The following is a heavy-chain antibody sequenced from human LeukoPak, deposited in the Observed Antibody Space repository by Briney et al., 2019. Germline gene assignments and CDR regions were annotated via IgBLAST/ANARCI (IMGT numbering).Heavy chain of an antibody. Sequence: GGSLRLSCAASGFSFSSNWMHWVRQTPGKGLVWVSRINSGGSGTSYADSVEGRFTISRDNAKNTLYLQMNSLRAEDTAVYYCATSLGPLTEYWGQGTLVTVSS. CDR2: INSGGSGT. CDR3: ATSLGPLTEY. CDR1: GFSFSSNW. V-gene: IGHV3-74*01. J-gene: IGHJ4*02. D-gene: IGHD7-27*01.